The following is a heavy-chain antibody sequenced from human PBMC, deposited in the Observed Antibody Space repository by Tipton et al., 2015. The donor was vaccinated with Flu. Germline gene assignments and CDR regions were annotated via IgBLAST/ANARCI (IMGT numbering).Heavy chain of an antibody. CDR2: VNHSGTA. CDR1: GFSVSSNY. V-gene: IGHV4-34*01. Sequence: LRLSCAASGFSVSSNYMSWVRQPPRKGLEWIGEVNHSGTAHYNPALKSRVTISVYTSQNQFSLNLTSVTAADTAVYYCTRGRRPNEFWGQGALVTVPS. D-gene: IGHD3-10*01. J-gene: IGHJ4*02. CDR3: TRGRRPNEF.